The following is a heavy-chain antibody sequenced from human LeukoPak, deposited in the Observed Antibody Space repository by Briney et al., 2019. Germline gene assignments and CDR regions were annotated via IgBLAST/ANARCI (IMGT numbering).Heavy chain of an antibody. CDR3: ARAVVGSGWSGELDY. Sequence: SQTLSLTCVISGDSVSSNSAAWNWIRQSPSRGLEWLGRTYYRSKWYNDYALSVKSRITINPDTSNNQFSLQLNSVTPEDTAVYYCARAVVGSGWSGELDYWGREPWSPSPQ. CDR2: TYYRSKWYN. J-gene: IGHJ4*02. D-gene: IGHD6-19*01. CDR1: GDSVSSNSAA. V-gene: IGHV6-1*01.